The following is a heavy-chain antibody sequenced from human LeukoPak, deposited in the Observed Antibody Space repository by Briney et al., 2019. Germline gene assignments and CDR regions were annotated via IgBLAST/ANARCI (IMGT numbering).Heavy chain of an antibody. J-gene: IGHJ4*02. V-gene: IGHV3-66*01. D-gene: IGHD2-8*01. Sequence: GGSLRLSCAASGFTVSSNYMSWVRQAPGKGLEWVSGLYGGGGTYYADSVKGRLDISRDNSKNTLYLQMDSLRAEDTAVYYCARDWVQYDLPRYSDCWGQGALVTVSS. CDR3: ARDWVQYDLPRYSDC. CDR1: GFTVSSNY. CDR2: LYGGGGT.